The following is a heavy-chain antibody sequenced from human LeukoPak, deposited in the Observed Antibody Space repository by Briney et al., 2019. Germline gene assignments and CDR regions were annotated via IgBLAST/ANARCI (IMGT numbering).Heavy chain of an antibody. V-gene: IGHV3-23*01. CDR1: GFIFSNYA. Sequence: PGGSLRLSCAASGFIFSNYAMSWVRQAPGKGLEWVSTTIGSGGSSYYADSLKGRFTISRDNSKNTLYLQMNSLRAEDTAIYYCAKGPGYYYGSGSNYFDYWGQGTLVTVSS. D-gene: IGHD3-10*01. CDR2: TIGSGGSS. J-gene: IGHJ4*02. CDR3: AKGPGYYYGSGSNYFDY.